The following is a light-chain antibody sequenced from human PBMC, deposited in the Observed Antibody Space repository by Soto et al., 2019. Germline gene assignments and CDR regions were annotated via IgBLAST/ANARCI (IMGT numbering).Light chain of an antibody. Sequence: EIVLTQSPGTLFLSPGERATLSCRASQSVSSSYLAWYQQKPGQAPRLLIYGASSRATGIPDRFSGSGSGKDLTLTISRLEPEDFAVYYCQQYGSSPYTFGQGTKLEIK. V-gene: IGKV3-20*01. J-gene: IGKJ2*01. CDR1: QSVSSSY. CDR2: GAS. CDR3: QQYGSSPYT.